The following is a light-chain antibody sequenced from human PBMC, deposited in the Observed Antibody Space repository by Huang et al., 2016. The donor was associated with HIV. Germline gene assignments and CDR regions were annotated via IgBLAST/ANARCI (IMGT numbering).Light chain of an antibody. CDR2: GAS. Sequence: DIVLTQSPGTLSLSPGERATLSCRASQSVSSTYLAWYQQTPGQAPRLLFYGASSRATGIPDRFRGSGSGTDFTLTISRLEPEDLAVYYCQQYDSSPWTFGQGTKVEIK. J-gene: IGKJ1*01. CDR3: QQYDSSPWT. CDR1: QSVSSTY. V-gene: IGKV3-20*01.